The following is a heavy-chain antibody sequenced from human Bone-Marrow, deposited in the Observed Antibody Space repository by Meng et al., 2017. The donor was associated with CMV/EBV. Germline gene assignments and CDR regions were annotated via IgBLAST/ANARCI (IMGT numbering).Heavy chain of an antibody. V-gene: IGHV3-7*01. J-gene: IGHJ4*02. D-gene: IGHD4-11*01. CDR3: ARAVQPTTVTAESDY. CDR2: IKQDGSEK. CDR1: GFTFSSYW. Sequence: GGSLRLSCAASGFTFSSYWMSWVRQAPGKGLEWVANIKQDGSEKYYVDSVKGRFTISRDNSKNTLYLQMNSLRAEDTAVYYCARAVQPTTVTAESDYWGQRTLVTVSS.